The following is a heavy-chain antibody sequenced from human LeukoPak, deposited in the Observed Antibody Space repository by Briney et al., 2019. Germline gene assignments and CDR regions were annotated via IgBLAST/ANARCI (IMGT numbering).Heavy chain of an antibody. CDR1: GYSFPSYW. CDR2: IAPSDSYT. J-gene: IGHJ5*02. CDR3: VRQPPGVYDTTRNWFDP. V-gene: IGHV5-10-1*01. Sequence: GESLKISCKVSGYSFPSYWITWVRQVPGKGLEWMGRIAPSDSYTNYNPSFEGHVTMSVEKSITTDYLQWSSLKASDTAMYYCVRQPPGVYDTTRNWFDPWGQGTLVTVSS. D-gene: IGHD3-22*01.